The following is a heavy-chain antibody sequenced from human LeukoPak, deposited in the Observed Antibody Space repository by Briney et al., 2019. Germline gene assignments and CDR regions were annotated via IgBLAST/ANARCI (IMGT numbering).Heavy chain of an antibody. CDR2: ISGSGGST. Sequence: GGSLRLSCAASGFTFSSYAMSWVRQASGKGLEWVSAISGSGGSTYYADSVKGRFTISRDNSKNTLYLQMNSLRAEDTAVYYCAKTTIDSNDAFDIWGQGTMVTVSS. V-gene: IGHV3-23*01. D-gene: IGHD3-22*01. J-gene: IGHJ3*02. CDR1: GFTFSSYA. CDR3: AKTTIDSNDAFDI.